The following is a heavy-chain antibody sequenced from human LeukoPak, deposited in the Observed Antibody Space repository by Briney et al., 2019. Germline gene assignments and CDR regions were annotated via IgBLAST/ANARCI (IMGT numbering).Heavy chain of an antibody. CDR1: GFTFSNYD. CDR2: FHTAGDI. Sequence: GGSLRLSCAASGFTFSNYDMHWVRQAPGKGLERVSAFHTAGDIHYSGSVKGRFATSRENAKNSFYLQMNNLRAGDTAVYYCARGSCSSRSCYKRVDGLDVWGQGTPVTVSS. CDR3: ARGSCSSRSCYKRVDGLDV. D-gene: IGHD2-2*01. J-gene: IGHJ6*02. V-gene: IGHV3-13*01.